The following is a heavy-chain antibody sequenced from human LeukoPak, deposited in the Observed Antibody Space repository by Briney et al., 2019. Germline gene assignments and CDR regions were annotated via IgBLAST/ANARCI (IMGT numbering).Heavy chain of an antibody. CDR2: IKTNTDGGTT. J-gene: IGHJ4*02. V-gene: IGHV3-15*01. Sequence: GGSLRLSCAASGFTFSNAWMSWVRQAPGKGLEWVGRIKTNTDGGTTDYAAPVKGRFTISRDDSKDTMYLQMDSLKTEDTAVYYCATIRSHDSTSFDYWGQGTLVTVSS. CDR1: GFTFSNAW. CDR3: ATIRSHDSTSFDY. D-gene: IGHD3-22*01.